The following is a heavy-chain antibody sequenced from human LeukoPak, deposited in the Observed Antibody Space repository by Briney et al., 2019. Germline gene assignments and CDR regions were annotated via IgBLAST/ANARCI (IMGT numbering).Heavy chain of an antibody. CDR1: GYTFTGYY. D-gene: IGHD2-21*02. Sequence: ASVKVSCKASGYTFTGYYMHWVRQAPGQGLEWMGRINPNSGGTNYAQKFQGSVTMTRDTSISTAYMELSRLRSDDTAVYYCARGPFIVVVTDRFDYWGQGTLVTVSS. CDR3: ARGPFIVVVTDRFDY. J-gene: IGHJ4*02. CDR2: INPNSGGT. V-gene: IGHV1-2*06.